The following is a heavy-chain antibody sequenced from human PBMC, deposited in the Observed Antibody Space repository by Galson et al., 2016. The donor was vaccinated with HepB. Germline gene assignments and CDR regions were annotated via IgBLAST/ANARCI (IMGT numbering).Heavy chain of an antibody. D-gene: IGHD2-2*01. CDR3: ARAVEDAFDI. CDR1: GFAFGTYA. J-gene: IGHJ3*02. Sequence: SLRLSCAASGFAFGTYAMSWVRQAPGKGLEWVAGIGPDGTRAHYADSVKGRFTISRDNAKDSLYLQMNSLRDEDAAVYYCARAVEDAFDIWGQGTMSPSLQ. CDR2: IGPDGTRA. V-gene: IGHV3-23*01.